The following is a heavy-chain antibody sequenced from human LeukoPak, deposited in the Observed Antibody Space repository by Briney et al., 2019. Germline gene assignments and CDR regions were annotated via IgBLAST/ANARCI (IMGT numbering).Heavy chain of an antibody. D-gene: IGHD6-25*01. J-gene: IGHJ3*02. V-gene: IGHV5-51*01. CDR3: ERPLDGAADGFDI. Sequence: GESLKISCKGSGYSFTNYWIGWVRQLPGKGLEWMGVIYPADSDTRYTPSFQGQVTISADKSSTTAYLQWSSLKASETGMYYCERPLDGAADGFDIWGEGTMVTVSS. CDR1: GYSFTNYW. CDR2: IYPADSDT.